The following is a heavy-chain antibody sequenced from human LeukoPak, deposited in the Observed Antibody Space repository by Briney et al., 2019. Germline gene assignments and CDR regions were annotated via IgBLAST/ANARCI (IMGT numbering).Heavy chain of an antibody. J-gene: IGHJ4*02. Sequence: GGSLRLSCVVSGFTVSNNYIKWVRQAPGKGLEWVSYISSSSSTIYYADSVKGRFTISRDNAKNSLYLQMNSLRDEDTAVYYCARDGYGDRWYFDYWGQGTLVTVSS. CDR3: ARDGYGDRWYFDY. D-gene: IGHD4-17*01. CDR2: ISSSSSTI. V-gene: IGHV3-48*02. CDR1: GFTVSNNY.